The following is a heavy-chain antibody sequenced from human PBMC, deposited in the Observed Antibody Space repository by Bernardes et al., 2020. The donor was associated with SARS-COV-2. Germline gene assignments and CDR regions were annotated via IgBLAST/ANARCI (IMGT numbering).Heavy chain of an antibody. CDR1: GYTFTSYG. J-gene: IGHJ6*02. V-gene: IGHV1-18*01. Sequence: AAVKGFCKASGYTFTSYGISWVRQAPGQGLEWMGWISAYNGNTNYAQKLQGRVTMTTDTSTSTAYMELRSLRSDDTAVYYCARDPSRITIFGVVNGDGMDVWGQGTTVTGSS. D-gene: IGHD3-3*01. CDR3: ARDPSRITIFGVVNGDGMDV. CDR2: ISAYNGNT.